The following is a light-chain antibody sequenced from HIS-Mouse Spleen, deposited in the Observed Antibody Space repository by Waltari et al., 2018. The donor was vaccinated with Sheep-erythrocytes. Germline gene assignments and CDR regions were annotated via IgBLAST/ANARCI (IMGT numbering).Light chain of an antibody. CDR1: SCTIGSNT. Sequence: QSVLTQPPSASGTPGPRVTICCSGSSCTIGSNTVNWYQQLPGTAPKLLIYSNNQRPSGVPDRFSGSKSGTSASLAISGLQSEDEADYYCAAWDDSLNGVVFGGGTKLTVL. V-gene: IGLV1-44*01. J-gene: IGLJ2*01. CDR2: SNN. CDR3: AAWDDSLNGVV.